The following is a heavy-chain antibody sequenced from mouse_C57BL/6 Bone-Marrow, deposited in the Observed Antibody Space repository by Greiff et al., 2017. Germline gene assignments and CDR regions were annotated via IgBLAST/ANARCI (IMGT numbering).Heavy chain of an antibody. CDR3: ARSGPLGRSFDY. CDR1: GYTFTSYW. V-gene: IGHV1-55*01. D-gene: IGHD4-1*01. J-gene: IGHJ2*01. Sequence: QVQLQQPGAELVKPGASVKMSCKASGYTFTSYWITWVKQRPGQGLEWIGDIYPTSGRTNYNEKFKGKAILTVDTSSNTASMQLSSLTSEESAVFYCARSGPLGRSFDYWGQGTTLTVSS. CDR2: IYPTSGRT.